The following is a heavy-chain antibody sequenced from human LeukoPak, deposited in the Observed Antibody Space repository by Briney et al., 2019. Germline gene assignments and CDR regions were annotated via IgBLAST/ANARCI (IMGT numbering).Heavy chain of an antibody. CDR1: GFIFSRHW. J-gene: IGHJ4*02. D-gene: IGHD6-13*01. CDR2: ISSSSSYI. CDR3: AREYSSSWQVVDYFDY. Sequence: GGSLRLSCEASGFIFSRHWMSWVRQGPGKGLEWVSSISSSSSYIYYADSVKGRFTISRDNAKNSLYLQMNSLRAEDTAVYYCAREYSSSWQVVDYFDYWGQGTLVTVSS. V-gene: IGHV3-21*01.